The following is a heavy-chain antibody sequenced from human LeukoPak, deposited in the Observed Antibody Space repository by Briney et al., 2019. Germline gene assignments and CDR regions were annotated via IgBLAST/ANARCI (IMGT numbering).Heavy chain of an antibody. CDR3: ARDHLGYGGYLGTFDY. CDR1: GYTFTSYG. J-gene: IGHJ4*02. V-gene: IGHV1-18*01. CDR2: ISAYNGNT. D-gene: IGHD4-17*01. Sequence: GASVKVSCKASGYTFTSYGISWVRQAPGQGLEWMGWISAYNGNTNYAQKLQGRVTMTTDTSTSTAYMELRSLRSDDTAVYYCARDHLGYGGYLGTFDYWGQGTLVTVSS.